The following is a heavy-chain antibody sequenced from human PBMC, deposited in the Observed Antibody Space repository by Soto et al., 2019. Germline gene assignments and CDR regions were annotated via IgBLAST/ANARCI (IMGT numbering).Heavy chain of an antibody. D-gene: IGHD4-4*01. V-gene: IGHV3-30*18. CDR2: ISYDGSNK. CDR3: AKDYTDYTYSFDY. J-gene: IGHJ4*02. CDR1: GFIFSSYG. Sequence: GGSLRLSCAASGFIFSSYGMHWVRQAPGKGLEWVAVISYDGSNKYYADSVKGRFTISRDNSKNTLYLQMNSLRAEDTAVYYCAKDYTDYTYSFDYWGQGTLVTVSS.